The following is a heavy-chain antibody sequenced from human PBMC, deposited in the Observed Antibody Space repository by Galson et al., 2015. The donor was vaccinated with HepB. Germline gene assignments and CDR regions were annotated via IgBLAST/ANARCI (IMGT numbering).Heavy chain of an antibody. D-gene: IGHD3-22*01. CDR3: ARTYYDSTGFSKNWYFDL. CDR2: ISSTGGST. CDR1: GFTFKNYA. Sequence: SLRLSCAASGFTFKNYAMHWVRQAPGKGLEYVSTISSTGGSTYYANSVKGRFTISGDNSKNTLYLQMGSLRAEDMAVYYCARTYYDSTGFSKNWYFDLWGRGTLVTVSS. V-gene: IGHV3-64*01. J-gene: IGHJ2*01.